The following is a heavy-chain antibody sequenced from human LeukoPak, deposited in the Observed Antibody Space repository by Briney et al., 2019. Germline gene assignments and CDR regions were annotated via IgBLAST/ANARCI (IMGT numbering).Heavy chain of an antibody. J-gene: IGHJ6*02. D-gene: IGHD3-10*01. CDR3: ARAEFDYYGSGSFKYYYYYGMDV. CDR2: IVVGSGNT. V-gene: IGHV1-58*02. CDR1: GFTFTSSA. Sequence: GTSVKVSCKASGFTFTSSAMQWVRQARGQRLEWIGWIVVGSGNTNYAQKFQERVTITRDMSTSTAYMELSSLRSEDTAVYYCARAEFDYYGSGSFKYYYYYGMDVWGQGTTVTVSS.